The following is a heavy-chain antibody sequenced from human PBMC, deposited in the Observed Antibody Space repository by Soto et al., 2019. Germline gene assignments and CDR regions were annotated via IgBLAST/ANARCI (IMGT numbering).Heavy chain of an antibody. Sequence: PSETLSLTCTVSGDSISSYYWSWIRQPPGKGLEWIGYIYYTGSTDYNPSLKSRVTISVDTSKNQFSLKLNSVTAADTAVYYFARLWPPGDDCPDGLCPWRFDYWGQGTLVTVSS. CDR1: GDSISSYY. J-gene: IGHJ4*02. D-gene: IGHD2-8*01. CDR3: ARLWPPGDDCPDGLCPWRFDY. CDR2: IYYTGST. V-gene: IGHV4-59*01.